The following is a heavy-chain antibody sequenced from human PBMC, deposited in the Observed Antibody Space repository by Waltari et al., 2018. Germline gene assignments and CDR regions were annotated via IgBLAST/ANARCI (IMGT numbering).Heavy chain of an antibody. D-gene: IGHD6-19*01. Sequence: QVQLQESGPGLVKPSETLSLTCAVSGYSISSGYYWGWIRQPPGKGLEWIGSIYHSGGTYYNPSLKSRVTISVDTSKNQFSLKLSSVTAADTAVYYCARGSSGWYGYWGQGTLVTVSS. CDR2: IYHSGGT. J-gene: IGHJ4*02. V-gene: IGHV4-38-2*01. CDR3: ARGSSGWYGY. CDR1: GYSISSGYY.